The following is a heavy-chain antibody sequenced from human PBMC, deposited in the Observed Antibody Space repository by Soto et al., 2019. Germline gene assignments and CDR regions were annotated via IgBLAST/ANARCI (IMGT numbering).Heavy chain of an antibody. CDR3: ARSGPGAGD. CDR2: ISAHNGNT. Sequence: QVQLVQSGAEVKKPGASVKVSCKASGYTFTSYAISWVRQAPGQGLEWMGWISAHNGNTKYAQKLQGRVTMTTDTSTSPAYMKLRSLGSAVTSVYYCARSGPGAGDWGQGTMVTVSS. D-gene: IGHD3-10*01. CDR1: GYTFTSYA. V-gene: IGHV1-18*01. J-gene: IGHJ4*02.